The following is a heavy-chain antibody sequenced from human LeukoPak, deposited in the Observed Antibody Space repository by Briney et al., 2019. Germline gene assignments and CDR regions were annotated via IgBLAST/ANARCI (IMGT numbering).Heavy chain of an antibody. CDR1: GGTFSSYA. Sequence: ASVKVSCKASGGTFSSYAISWVRQAPGQGLEWMGRIIPILGIANYAQKFQGRVTITADKSTSTAYMELSSLRSEDTAVYYCARAITGGVNSFDYWGQGTLVTVSS. CDR3: ARAITGGVNSFDY. CDR2: IIPILGIA. D-gene: IGHD3-16*01. J-gene: IGHJ4*02. V-gene: IGHV1-69*04.